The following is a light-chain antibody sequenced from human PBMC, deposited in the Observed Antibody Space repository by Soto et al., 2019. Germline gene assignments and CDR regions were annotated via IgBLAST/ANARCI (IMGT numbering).Light chain of an antibody. J-gene: IGKJ3*01. Sequence: DIQMTQSPSTLSASVGDRVTITCRASQSISSWLAWYQQKPGKAPKLLIYDASSLESGVPSSFSGSGSGTEFTLTFSSLQPDDFATYYCQQYNSYPFTFGPATKVDIK. V-gene: IGKV1-5*01. CDR3: QQYNSYPFT. CDR2: DAS. CDR1: QSISSW.